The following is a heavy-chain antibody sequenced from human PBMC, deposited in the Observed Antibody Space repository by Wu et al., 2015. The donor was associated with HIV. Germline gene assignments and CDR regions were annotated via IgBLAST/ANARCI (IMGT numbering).Heavy chain of an antibody. CDR2: INPNSGGI. CDR3: TRDPRDGSAWYTH. CDR1: GYTFTGYY. D-gene: IGHD6-13*01. J-gene: IGHJ4*02. Sequence: QVQLVQSGAEVKNPGASVKVSCKASGYTFTGYYIHWVRQAPGQGLDWMGWINPNSGGINYAQKFQGRVTMTRDTSISTAYMELSRLRSDDTSMYYCTRDPRDGSAWYTHWGQGTPVTVSS. V-gene: IGHV1-2*02.